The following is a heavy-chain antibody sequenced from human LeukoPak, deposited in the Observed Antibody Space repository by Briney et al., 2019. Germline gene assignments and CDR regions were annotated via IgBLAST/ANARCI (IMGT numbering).Heavy chain of an antibody. D-gene: IGHD3-16*01. Sequence: ASVKVSCTASRYSFTSYYIHWVRQAPGQGLEWMGIINPSDGDTLYAQMFKGRVTLTRDTSTSTVYMELSSLKSEDTAVYFCARDQGRAADYVWGSYFDYWGQGALVTVSS. CDR2: INPSDGDT. V-gene: IGHV1-46*01. CDR3: ARDQGRAADYVWGSYFDY. CDR1: RYSFTSYY. J-gene: IGHJ4*02.